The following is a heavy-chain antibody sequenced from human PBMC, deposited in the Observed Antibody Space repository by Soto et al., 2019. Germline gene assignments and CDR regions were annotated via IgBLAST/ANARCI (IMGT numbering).Heavy chain of an antibody. D-gene: IGHD3-10*01. V-gene: IGHV1-18*01. CDR3: ARASGSRSYRGENWFDP. CDR1: GYTFTSYG. J-gene: IGHJ5*02. CDR2: ISAYNGNT. Sequence: ASVKVSCKASGYTFTSYGISWVRQAPGQGLEWMGWISAYNGNTNYAQKLQGRVTMTTDTSTSTAYMELRSLRSDDTAVYYCARASGSRSYRGENWFDPWGQGTLVTVYS.